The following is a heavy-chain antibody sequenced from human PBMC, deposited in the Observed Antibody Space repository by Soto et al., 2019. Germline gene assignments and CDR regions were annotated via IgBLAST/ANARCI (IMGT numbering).Heavy chain of an antibody. Sequence: PGGSLRLSCAASGFTFSSYAMHWVRQAPGKGLEWVAVISYDGSNKYYADSVKGRFTISRDNSKITLYLQMNSLRAEDTAVYYCARDRGGYSSGWYDYYYYGMDVWGQGTTVTVSS. CDR2: ISYDGSNK. D-gene: IGHD6-19*01. V-gene: IGHV3-30-3*01. CDR3: ARDRGGYSSGWYDYYYYGMDV. CDR1: GFTFSSYA. J-gene: IGHJ6*02.